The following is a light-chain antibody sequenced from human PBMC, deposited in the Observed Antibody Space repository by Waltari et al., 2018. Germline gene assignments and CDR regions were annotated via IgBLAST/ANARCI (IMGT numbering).Light chain of an antibody. CDR1: QGISSY. J-gene: IGKJ3*01. Sequence: IQLTQSPSSLSASIGHRVTLTCRASQGISSYLAWYQQQPRKVPKLLIYYASTLQTGVPSRFSGSGSGTDFTLTISRLQPEDFATYYCQQIISYPFTFGPGTKV. V-gene: IGKV1-9*01. CDR3: QQIISYPFT. CDR2: YAS.